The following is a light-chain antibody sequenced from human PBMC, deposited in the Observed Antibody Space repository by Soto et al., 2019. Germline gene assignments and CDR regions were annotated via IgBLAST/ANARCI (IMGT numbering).Light chain of an antibody. V-gene: IGKV1-33*01. CDR1: QDIRNY. CDR2: DAS. CDR3: QQYDNRPPA. Sequence: DIQMTQSPSSLSASVGDRVTITCQASQDIRNYLNWYQQKPGKAPKLLTYDASNLETGVPSRFSGSGSGTDFTFTISSLQPEDIATYYCQQYDNRPPAFGGGTKVEI. J-gene: IGKJ4*01.